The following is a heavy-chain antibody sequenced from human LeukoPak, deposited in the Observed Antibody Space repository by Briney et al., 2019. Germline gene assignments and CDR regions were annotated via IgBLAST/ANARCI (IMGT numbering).Heavy chain of an antibody. CDR2: IDPSDSYT. CDR3: ARHGRAYGDYVYYFDY. J-gene: IGHJ4*02. D-gene: IGHD4-17*01. Sequence: GESLEISCKGSGYSFTSYWISWVRPVPGKGLEWMGRIDPSDSYTNDSPSFQGHVTISADKSISTAYLQWSSLKASDTAMCYCARHGRAYGDYVYYFDYWGQGTLVTVSS. V-gene: IGHV5-10-1*01. CDR1: GYSFTSYW.